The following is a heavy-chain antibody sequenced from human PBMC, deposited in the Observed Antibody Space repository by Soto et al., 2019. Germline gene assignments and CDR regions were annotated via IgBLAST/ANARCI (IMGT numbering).Heavy chain of an antibody. Sequence: ASVKVSCKASGYIFTSYYIHWVRQAPGQGLEWMGWINPLDGNRMFAQSFQGRVTMTRDTSTSTVYMEVSSLRSEDTAVYYCSRVDPGETSPFDHWGQGTLVTVAS. CDR1: GYIFTSYY. CDR3: SRVDPGETSPFDH. D-gene: IGHD3-10*01. V-gene: IGHV1-46*03. CDR2: INPLDGNR. J-gene: IGHJ4*02.